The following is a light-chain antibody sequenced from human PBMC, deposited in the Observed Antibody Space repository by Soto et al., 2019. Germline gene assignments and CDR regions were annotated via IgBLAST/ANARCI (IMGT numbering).Light chain of an antibody. CDR3: QQYGSSPR. CDR1: QSVSSY. Sequence: DIVLTQSPATLSLSPGERSTLSRRASQSVSSYLSWYQQKPGQAPRLLIYDASNRATGIPARFSGSGSGTDFTLTISRLEPEDCAVYYCQQYGSSPRFGQGTRLAIK. CDR2: DAS. J-gene: IGKJ5*01. V-gene: IGKV3-11*01.